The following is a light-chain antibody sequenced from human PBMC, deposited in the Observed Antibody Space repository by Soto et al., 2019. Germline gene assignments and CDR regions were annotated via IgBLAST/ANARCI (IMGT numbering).Light chain of an antibody. J-gene: IGLJ1*01. CDR1: SSNIGSNT. V-gene: IGLV1-44*01. CDR2: GNS. Sequence: QSVLTQPPSASGTPGQRVTISCSGSSSNIGSNTVNWYQQLPGTAPKLLLYGNSNRPSGVPDRFSASKSDTSASLAISGLQAEDEADFYCQSYDSSLTAYVFGTGTKLTVL. CDR3: QSYDSSLTAYV.